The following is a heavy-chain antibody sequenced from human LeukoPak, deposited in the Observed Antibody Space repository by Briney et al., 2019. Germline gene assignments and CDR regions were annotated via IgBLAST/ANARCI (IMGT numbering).Heavy chain of an antibody. V-gene: IGHV3-23*01. CDR3: AKDNGWLHYCH. CDR1: GFTFSIYG. CDR2: ISPGGEIT. D-gene: IGHD5-24*01. Sequence: GGTLRLSCAASGFTFSIYGMNWVRQAPGKGLEWVSGISPGGEITYYADSVKGRFTISRDNSKNTVSLQMHSLRAEDTATYYCAKDNGWLHYCHWGQGTLVTVSS. J-gene: IGHJ4*02.